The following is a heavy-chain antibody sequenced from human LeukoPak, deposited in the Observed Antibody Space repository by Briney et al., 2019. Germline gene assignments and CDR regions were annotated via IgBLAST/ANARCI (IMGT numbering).Heavy chain of an antibody. J-gene: IGHJ4*02. D-gene: IGHD6-19*01. V-gene: IGHV5-51*01. CDR2: IYPGDSDT. CDR3: ARHLGSTSGWYDY. Sequence: GESLKISCKGSGYIFSTYWIAWVRQMPGKGLEWMGIIYPGDSDTRYSPSFEGQVTISVDKSTNTAYLQWSSLKASDSAMYYCARHLGSTSGWYDYWGQGTLVSVSS. CDR1: GYIFSTYW.